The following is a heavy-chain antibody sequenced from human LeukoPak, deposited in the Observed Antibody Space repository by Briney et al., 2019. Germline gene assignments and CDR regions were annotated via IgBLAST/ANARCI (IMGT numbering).Heavy chain of an antibody. V-gene: IGHV4-39*07. CDR2: IFYSGST. D-gene: IGHD6-19*01. Sequence: SETLSLTCTVSGGSISTSNYYWGWIRQPPGKGLEWIGNIFYSGSTYYSPSLKSRVTISLDTSRNQFSLKLNSVTAADTAVYYCARLHLVSSGWYPMADSWGQGTLVTVSS. J-gene: IGHJ4*02. CDR1: GGSISTSNYY. CDR3: ARLHLVSSGWYPMADS.